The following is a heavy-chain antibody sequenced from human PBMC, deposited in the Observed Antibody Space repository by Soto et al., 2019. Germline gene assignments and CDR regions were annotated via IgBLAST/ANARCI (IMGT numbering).Heavy chain of an antibody. D-gene: IGHD6-19*01. CDR3: ARGPSGWFGFDY. J-gene: IGHJ4*02. Sequence: GGSLRLSCAGSEFTFSSNWMHWVRQDPGKGLVWVSRLNSDGTSASYADSVKGRFTISRDNAKNTLFLQMNSLTAEDTALYYCARGPSGWFGFDYWGQGTLVTVSS. CDR2: LNSDGTSA. CDR1: EFTFSSNW. V-gene: IGHV3-74*01.